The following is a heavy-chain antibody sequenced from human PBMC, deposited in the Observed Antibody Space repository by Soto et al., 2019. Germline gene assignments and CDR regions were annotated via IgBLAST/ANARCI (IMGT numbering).Heavy chain of an antibody. CDR2: ISFDGHDQ. CDR3: ARGRGSGSFYQLDY. Sequence: QVQLVESGGGVVEPGRSLRLSCAASGFPFSNYGMHWVRQAPGKGLEWMAVISFDGHDQDYADSVKGRFTISRDNSKSTLYLQMNSLRAEDTAVYYCARGRGSGSFYQLDYWGQGTLVTVSS. D-gene: IGHD1-26*01. CDR1: GFPFSNYG. J-gene: IGHJ4*02. V-gene: IGHV3-30*03.